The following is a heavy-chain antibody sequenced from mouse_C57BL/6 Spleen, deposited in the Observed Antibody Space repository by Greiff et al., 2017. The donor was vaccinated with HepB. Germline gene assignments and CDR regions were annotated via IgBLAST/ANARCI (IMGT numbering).Heavy chain of an antibody. Sequence: QVQLQQPGAELVKPGASVKLSCKASGYTFTSYWMHWVKQRPGQGLEWIGMIHPNSGSTNYNEKFKSKATLTVDKSSSTAYMQLSSLTSEDSAVYYCARTHIYYDYDGPWFAYWGQGTLVTVSA. CDR1: GYTFTSYW. V-gene: IGHV1-64*01. D-gene: IGHD2-4*01. J-gene: IGHJ3*01. CDR3: ARTHIYYDYDGPWFAY. CDR2: IHPNSGST.